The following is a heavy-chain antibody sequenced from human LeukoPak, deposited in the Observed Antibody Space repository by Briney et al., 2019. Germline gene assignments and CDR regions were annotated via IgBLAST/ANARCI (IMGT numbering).Heavy chain of an antibody. D-gene: IGHD1-26*01. Sequence: GGSLRLSCEASGFTFSNYWMSWVRQAPGKGLEWLANIKPDGGEKNYVGSVEGRFTISRDNARNSLYLQMNSLRVEDTAVYYCARGLGDGSYPGLRWGQGTLVTVSS. CDR2: IKPDGGEK. V-gene: IGHV3-7*01. CDR3: ARGLGDGSYPGLR. CDR1: GFTFSNYW. J-gene: IGHJ4*02.